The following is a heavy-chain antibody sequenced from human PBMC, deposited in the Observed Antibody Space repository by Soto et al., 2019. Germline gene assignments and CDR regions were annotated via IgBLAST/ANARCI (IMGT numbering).Heavy chain of an antibody. J-gene: IGHJ6*02. D-gene: IGHD3-22*01. CDR1: GFTFSSYA. V-gene: IGHV3-30-3*01. CDR3: ARAGDYDSSGYYYDPYYYYGMDV. CDR2: ISYDGSNK. Sequence: GGSLRLSCAASGFTFSSYAMHWVRQAPGKGLEWVAVISYDGSNKYYADSVKGRFTISRDNSKNTLYLQMNSLRAEDTAVYYCARAGDYDSSGYYYDPYYYYGMDVWGQGTTVTVSS.